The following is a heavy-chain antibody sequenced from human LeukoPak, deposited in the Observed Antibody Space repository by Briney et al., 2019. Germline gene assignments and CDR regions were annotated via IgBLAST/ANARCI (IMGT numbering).Heavy chain of an antibody. Sequence: SETLSLTCAVYGGSFSGYYWSWIRQPPGKGLEWIGEINHSGSTNYNPSLKSRVTISVDTSKNQFSLKLSSVTAADTAVYYCARDIVGATSRWFDPWGQGTLVTVSS. J-gene: IGHJ5*02. CDR2: INHSGST. V-gene: IGHV4-34*01. CDR1: GGSFSGYY. D-gene: IGHD1-26*01. CDR3: ARDIVGATSRWFDP.